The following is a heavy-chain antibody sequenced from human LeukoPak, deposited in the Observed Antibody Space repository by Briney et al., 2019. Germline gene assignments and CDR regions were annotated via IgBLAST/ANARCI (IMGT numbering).Heavy chain of an antibody. CDR2: IYYSGST. Sequence: SSQTLSLTCTVSGGSISSGDYYWSWIRQPPGKGLEWIGYIYYSGSTYYNPSLKSRVTISVDTSKNQFSLKLSPVTAADTAVYYCARVWFAYCGGDCLNPWGQGTLVTVSS. V-gene: IGHV4-30-4*01. CDR3: ARVWFAYCGGDCLNP. CDR1: GGSISSGDYY. D-gene: IGHD2-21*02. J-gene: IGHJ5*02.